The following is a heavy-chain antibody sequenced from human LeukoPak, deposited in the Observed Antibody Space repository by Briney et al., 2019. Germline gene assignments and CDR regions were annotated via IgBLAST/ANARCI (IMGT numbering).Heavy chain of an antibody. D-gene: IGHD3-22*01. J-gene: IGHJ4*02. CDR3: ARPLYDSSGYHGN. V-gene: IGHV4-39*01. CDR1: GGSISSSSYY. Sequence: PSETLSLTCTVSGGSISSSSYYWGWIRQPPGKGLEWIGSIYYSGSTYYNPPLKSRVTISVDTSKNQFSLKLSSVTAADTAVYYCARPLYDSSGYHGNWGQGTLVTVSS. CDR2: IYYSGST.